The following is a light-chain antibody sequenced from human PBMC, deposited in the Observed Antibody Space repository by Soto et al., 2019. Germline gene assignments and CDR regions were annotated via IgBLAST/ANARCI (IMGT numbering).Light chain of an antibody. CDR1: SSDVGGYNY. CDR3: SSYAGSNNLHVV. J-gene: IGLJ2*01. V-gene: IGLV2-8*01. Sequence: QSALTQPPSASGSPGQSVTISCTGTSSDVGGYNYVSWYQQHPGKAPKLMIYEVSKRPSGVPDRFSGSKSGNTASLTVSGLQAEDEADYYCSSYAGSNNLHVVFGGGTPLTVL. CDR2: EVS.